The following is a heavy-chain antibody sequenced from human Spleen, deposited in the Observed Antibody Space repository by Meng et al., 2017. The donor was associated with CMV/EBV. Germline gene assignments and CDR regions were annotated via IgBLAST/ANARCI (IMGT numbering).Heavy chain of an antibody. J-gene: IGHJ3*02. V-gene: IGHV3-9*01. CDR2: FSGNSGFI. CDR3: AKDRMGAVTTAFDI. Sequence: SLKISCTASGFTFDDFAMHWVRQTPGEGLEWVSGFSGNSGFIAYADSVKGRFTISRDNAKNTLYLQMNSLRAEDTAVYYCAKDRMGAVTTAFDIWGQGTMVTVSS. D-gene: IGHD4-11*01. CDR1: GFTFDDFA.